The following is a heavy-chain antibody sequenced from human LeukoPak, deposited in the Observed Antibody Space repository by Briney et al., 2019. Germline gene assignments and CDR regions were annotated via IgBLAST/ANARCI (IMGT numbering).Heavy chain of an antibody. CDR3: ARDHNWGFDY. J-gene: IGHJ4*02. CDR2: ISSTGVI. CDR1: GFTFSDYP. D-gene: IGHD7-27*01. Sequence: ESGGSLRLSCAASGFTFSDYPMNWVRQTPGKGLEWVSYISSTGVIYYADSVRGRFSISRDNAMNSVYMQMNSLRAEDTALYYCARDHNWGFDYWGRGTLVTVSS. V-gene: IGHV3-69-1*01.